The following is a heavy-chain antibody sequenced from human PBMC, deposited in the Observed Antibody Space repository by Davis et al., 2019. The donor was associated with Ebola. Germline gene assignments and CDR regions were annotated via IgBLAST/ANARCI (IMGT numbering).Heavy chain of an antibody. D-gene: IGHD2-15*01. Sequence: ASVKVSCKASGYTFTSYGISWVRQAPGQGLEWMGWISAYNGNTNYAQKLQGRVTMTTDTSTSTAYMELRSLRSDDTAMYYCARVTAPIVVVVAATRYFDYWGQGTLVTVSS. CDR1: GYTFTSYG. V-gene: IGHV1-18*04. CDR2: ISAYNGNT. J-gene: IGHJ4*02. CDR3: ARVTAPIVVVVAATRYFDY.